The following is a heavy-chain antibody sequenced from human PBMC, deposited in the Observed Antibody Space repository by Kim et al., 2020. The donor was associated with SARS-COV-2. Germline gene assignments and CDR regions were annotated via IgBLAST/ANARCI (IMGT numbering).Heavy chain of an antibody. Sequence: ASVKVSCKASGYSFTSYFLHWVRQAPGQGLEWMGIINPSGGTTTYARKFQGRVTMTRDTSTSTVYMELSSLRSEDTAVYYCARGITGTTEYHYWGQGTLVTVSS. D-gene: IGHD1-7*01. CDR1: GYSFTSYF. CDR3: ARGITGTTEYHY. J-gene: IGHJ4*02. V-gene: IGHV1-46*01. CDR2: INPSGGTT.